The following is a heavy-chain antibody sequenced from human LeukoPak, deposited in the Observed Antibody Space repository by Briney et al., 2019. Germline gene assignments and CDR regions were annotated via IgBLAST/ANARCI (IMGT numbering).Heavy chain of an antibody. CDR2: ISAYNGNT. CDR1: GYTFTSYG. Sequence: ASVKVSCKASGYTFTSYGISWVRQAPGQGLKWMGWISAYNGNTNYAQKLQGRVTMTTDTSTSTAYMGLRSLRSDDTAVYYCARGCSSASCFDYYYYGMDVWGQGTTVTVSS. D-gene: IGHD2-2*01. J-gene: IGHJ6*02. V-gene: IGHV1-18*01. CDR3: ARGCSSASCFDYYYYGMDV.